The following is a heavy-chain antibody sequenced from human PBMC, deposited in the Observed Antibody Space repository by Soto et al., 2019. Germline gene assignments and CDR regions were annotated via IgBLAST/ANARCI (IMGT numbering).Heavy chain of an antibody. CDR3: ASHHYYDSSGYPSTHLN. V-gene: IGHV1-46*01. CDR2: INPSGGST. J-gene: IGHJ4*02. CDR1: GYTFTGYY. D-gene: IGHD3-22*01. Sequence: ASVKVSCKASGYTFTGYYMHWVRQAPGQGLEWMGWINPSGGSTSYAQKFQGRVTMTRDTSTSTVYMELSSLRSEDTAVYYCASHHYYDSSGYPSTHLNWGQGTLVTVSS.